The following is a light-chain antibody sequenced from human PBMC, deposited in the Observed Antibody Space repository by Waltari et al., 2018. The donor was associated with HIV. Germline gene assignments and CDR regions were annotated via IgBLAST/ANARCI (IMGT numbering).Light chain of an antibody. CDR3: AAWDDSLNAWV. CDR1: SSNIGSNT. Sequence: QSVLTQPPSASGTPGQRVTISCSGSSSNIGSNTVNWYQQLPGTAPKLLIYSNKQRPSGVPDRFSGSKSCTPASLAISGLQSEDEADYYCAAWDDSLNAWVFGGGTKLTVL. J-gene: IGLJ3*02. V-gene: IGLV1-44*01. CDR2: SNK.